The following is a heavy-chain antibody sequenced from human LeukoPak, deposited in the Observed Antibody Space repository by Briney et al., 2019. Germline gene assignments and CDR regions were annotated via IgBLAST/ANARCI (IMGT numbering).Heavy chain of an antibody. J-gene: IGHJ4*02. D-gene: IGHD5-18*01. CDR1: GFTFSTSE. CDR3: ARGFRHTAMFLDH. CDR2: ISTHGSTT. Sequence: GGSLRLSCAASGFTFSTSEMNWVRQALGRGLEWISCISTHGSTTYYADSVRGRFTISRDNAENSLYLQMNSLRAEDTAVYYCARGFRHTAMFLDHWGQGNLVTVSS. V-gene: IGHV3-48*03.